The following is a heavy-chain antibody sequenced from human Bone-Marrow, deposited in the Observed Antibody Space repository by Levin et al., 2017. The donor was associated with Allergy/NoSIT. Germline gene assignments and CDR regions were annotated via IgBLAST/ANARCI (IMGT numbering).Heavy chain of an antibody. CDR1: GFMFGSYS. J-gene: IGHJ6*02. CDR3: ARDYRTGYSSLGEDGLDV. CDR2: ISSSGNYI. V-gene: IGHV3-21*01. Sequence: GGCLRLSCAASGFMFGSYSMSWVRQAPGKGLEWVSSISSSGNYIYYADSLKGRVTISRDNAKNSLYLQMNSLRVEDTALYYCARDYRTGYSSLGEDGLDVWGQGTTVSVSS. D-gene: IGHD3/OR15-3a*01.